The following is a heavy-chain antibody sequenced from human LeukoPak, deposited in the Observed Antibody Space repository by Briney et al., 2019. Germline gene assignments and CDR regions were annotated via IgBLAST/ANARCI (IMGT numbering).Heavy chain of an antibody. V-gene: IGHV4-4*07. Sequence: SETLSLTCTVSGGSISSYYWSWIRQPAGKGLEWIGRIYTSGSTNYNPSLKSRVTMSVDTSKNQFSLKLSSVTAADTAAYYCARDPIHYGSGSYAWFDPWGQGTLVTVSS. J-gene: IGHJ5*02. CDR2: IYTSGST. D-gene: IGHD3-10*01. CDR1: GGSISSYY. CDR3: ARDPIHYGSGSYAWFDP.